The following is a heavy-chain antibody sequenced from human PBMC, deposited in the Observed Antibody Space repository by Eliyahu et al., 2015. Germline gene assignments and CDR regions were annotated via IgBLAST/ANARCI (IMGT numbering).Heavy chain of an antibody. D-gene: IGHD3-9*01. CDR2: ISGSGGST. V-gene: IGHV3-23*01. CDR1: GFXFXXYA. CDR3: AKDKGPPRTIYYYYGMDA. Sequence: VQLLESGGGLVQPGGSLRLSCXASGFXFXXYAXSWVRQAPGKGLEWVSAISGSGGSTYYADSVKGRFTISRDNSKNTLYLQMNSLRAEDTAVYYCAKDKGPPRTIYYYYGMDAWGQGTTVTVSS. J-gene: IGHJ6*02.